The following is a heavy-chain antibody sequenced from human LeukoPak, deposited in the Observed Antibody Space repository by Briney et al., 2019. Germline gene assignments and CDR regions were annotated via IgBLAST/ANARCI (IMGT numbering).Heavy chain of an antibody. CDR3: AREVTGPWDYYYGMDV. Sequence: PGGSLRLSCAASGFTFSSCWMHWVRQAPGKGLVWVSRVKSDGTTITYADSVKGRFTISRDNAKNTLYLQMDSLRGEDTAEYFCAREVTGPWDYYYGMDVWGQGTTVTVSS. CDR1: GFTFSSCW. D-gene: IGHD2-21*02. V-gene: IGHV3-74*01. CDR2: VKSDGTTI. J-gene: IGHJ6*02.